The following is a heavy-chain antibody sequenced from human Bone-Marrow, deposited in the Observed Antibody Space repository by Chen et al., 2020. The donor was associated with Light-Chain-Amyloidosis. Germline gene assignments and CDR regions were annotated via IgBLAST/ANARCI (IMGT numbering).Heavy chain of an antibody. CDR3: AKDFGGRDDY. V-gene: IGHV3-74*01. J-gene: IGHJ4*02. CDR2: INEDGVTT. D-gene: IGHD2-15*01. CDR1: GFTLTTYG. Sequence: EVQVVESGGGLVQPGGSLRLSCAASGFTLTTYGMHWVRQAPGKGLVWVSRINEDGVTTIYAESVRGRFTISRDTAKNILYLQMNSLRAEDTALYYCAKDFGGRDDYWGQGTLVTVSS.